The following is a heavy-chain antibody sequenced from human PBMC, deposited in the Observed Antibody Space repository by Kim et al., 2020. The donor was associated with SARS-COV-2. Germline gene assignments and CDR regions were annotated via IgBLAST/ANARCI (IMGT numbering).Heavy chain of an antibody. D-gene: IGHD5-18*01. CDR2: T. Sequence: TYYADSVKVRFTISRDNSKNTLYLQMNSLRAEDTATYYCAKGGYTYSSFDYWGQGTLVTVSS. CDR3: AKGGYTYSSFDY. V-gene: IGHV3-23*01. J-gene: IGHJ4*02.